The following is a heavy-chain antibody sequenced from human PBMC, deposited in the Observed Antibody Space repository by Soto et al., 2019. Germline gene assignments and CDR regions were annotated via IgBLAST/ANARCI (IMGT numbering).Heavy chain of an antibody. V-gene: IGHV3-33*01. CDR3: ARKSDSSPVPEADGV. Sequence: GGSLRLSCVASGFFLRDFGMHWVRQAPGKGLEWVSVIWYDGSNTYQGESVKGRFTMSRDISKNTLYLQMDSLRPEDTAVYYCARKSDSSPVPEADGVWGRGTLVTVSS. CDR1: GFFLRDFG. CDR2: IWYDGSNT. J-gene: IGHJ4*02. D-gene: IGHD2-8*01.